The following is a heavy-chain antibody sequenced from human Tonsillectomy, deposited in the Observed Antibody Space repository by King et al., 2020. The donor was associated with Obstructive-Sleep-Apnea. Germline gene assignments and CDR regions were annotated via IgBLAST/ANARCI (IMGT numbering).Heavy chain of an antibody. CDR3: ARGGGIWGTKIVVAHFDY. D-gene: IGHD3-22*01. CDR1: GFTFSSYW. V-gene: IGHV3-7*03. Sequence: EVQLVQSGGGLVQPGGSLRLSCAASGFTFSSYWMSWVRQAPGKGLEWVANIKQDGSEKYYVDSVKGRFTISRDNAKNSLYLQMNSLRAEDTAVYYCARGGGIWGTKIVVAHFDYWGQGTLVTVSS. CDR2: IKQDGSEK. J-gene: IGHJ4*02.